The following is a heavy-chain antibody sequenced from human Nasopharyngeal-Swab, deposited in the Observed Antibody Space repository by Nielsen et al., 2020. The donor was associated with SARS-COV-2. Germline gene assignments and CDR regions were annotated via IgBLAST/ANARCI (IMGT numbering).Heavy chain of an antibody. V-gene: IGHV3-30*02. J-gene: IGHJ6*03. Sequence: GGSLRLSCAASGFTFSSYGMHWVRQAPGKGLEWVAFIRYDGSNKYYADSVKGRFTISRDNSKNTLYLQMNSLRAEDTAGYYCAKDRVIYGSGYYYMDVWGKGTTVTVSS. CDR3: AKDRVIYGSGYYYMDV. CDR2: IRYDGSNK. CDR1: GFTFSSYG. D-gene: IGHD3-10*01.